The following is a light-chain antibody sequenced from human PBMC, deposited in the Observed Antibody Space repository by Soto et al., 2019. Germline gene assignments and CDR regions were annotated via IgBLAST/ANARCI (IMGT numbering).Light chain of an antibody. CDR1: QTISSW. Sequence: DIQMTQSPSTLSGSVGDRVTITCRASQTISSWLAWYQQKPGKAPKLLIYKASTLKSGVPSRFSGSGSGTEFTLTISSLQRDDFAAYYCQPYNSYSEAFGQGTKVE. J-gene: IGKJ1*01. V-gene: IGKV1-5*03. CDR2: KAS. CDR3: QPYNSYSEA.